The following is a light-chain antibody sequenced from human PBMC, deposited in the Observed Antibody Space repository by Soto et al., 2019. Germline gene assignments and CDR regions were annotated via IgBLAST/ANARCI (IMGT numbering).Light chain of an antibody. CDR3: QKYGRSLQT. J-gene: IGKJ3*01. CDR2: AAS. V-gene: IGKV3-20*01. Sequence: EVVLTQSPGTLYMSPGETATLSCRASQVVSDDYLAWYQKKPGQAPRLLIDAASHRARGITDRFSGRGFGTDFTLTISILEPEDFAGYYGQKYGRSLQTFGAGAKV. CDR1: QVVSDDY.